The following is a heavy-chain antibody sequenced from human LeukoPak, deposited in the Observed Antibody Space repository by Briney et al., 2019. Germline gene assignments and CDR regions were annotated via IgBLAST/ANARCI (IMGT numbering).Heavy chain of an antibody. CDR1: GGPFSGYY. D-gene: IGHD3-3*01. CDR2: INHSGST. Sequence: PSETLSLTCAVYGGPFSGYYWSWIRQPPGKGLEWIGEINHSGSTNYNPSLKSRVTISVDTSKNQFSLKLSSVTAADTAVYYCARGRATYDFRSGQKIDYWGQGTLVTVSS. CDR3: ARGRATYDFRSGQKIDY. V-gene: IGHV4-34*01. J-gene: IGHJ4*02.